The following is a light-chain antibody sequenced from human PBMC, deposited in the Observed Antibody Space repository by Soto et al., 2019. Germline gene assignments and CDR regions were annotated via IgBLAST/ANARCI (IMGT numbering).Light chain of an antibody. CDR3: QHYNTYPWP. CDR1: QSISSW. CDR2: KAS. J-gene: IGKJ1*01. V-gene: IGKV1-5*03. Sequence: HMTHSASILSASVLYRVTITFLASQSISSWLAWYQQKPGKAPNLLIHKASHLESGVPSRFSGSGSGTEFTLTISSLQPGDFATYYCQHYNTYPWPFGQGTKVDI.